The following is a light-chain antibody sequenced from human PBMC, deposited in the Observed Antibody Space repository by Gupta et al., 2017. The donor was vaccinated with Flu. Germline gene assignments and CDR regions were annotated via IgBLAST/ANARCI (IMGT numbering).Light chain of an antibody. J-gene: IGKJ2*03. V-gene: IGKV3-15*01. CDR3: QQYNNWPPRDS. CDR1: QNIDTN. CDR2: DAS. Sequence: EIVMTQSPGTLSVSPGERATLSCRASQNIDTNVDWYQHKSGQPPLLRISDASIRAPGFPARFSGSGSGTEFTLTISRLQSEDVAVYYCQQYNNWPPRDSFGQGTKLEIK.